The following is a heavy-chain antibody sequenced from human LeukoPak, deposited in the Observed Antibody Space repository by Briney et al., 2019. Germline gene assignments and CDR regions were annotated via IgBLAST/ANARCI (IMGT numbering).Heavy chain of an antibody. J-gene: IGHJ4*02. CDR1: GGTFSSYA. D-gene: IGHD3-22*01. CDR2: IIPILGIA. CDR3: ARYYYDSSGYSEPFDY. Sequence: SVKVSCKASGGTFSSYAISWVRLAPGQGLEWMGRIIPILGIANYAQKFQGRVTITADKSTSTAYMELSSLRSEDTAVYYCARYYYDSSGYSEPFDYWGQGTLVTVSS. V-gene: IGHV1-69*04.